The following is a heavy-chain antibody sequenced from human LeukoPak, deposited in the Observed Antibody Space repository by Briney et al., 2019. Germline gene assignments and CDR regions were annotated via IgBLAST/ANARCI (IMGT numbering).Heavy chain of an antibody. CDR3: AKDPETSSITLFGVVITPYFDY. Sequence: PGGCLRLSCAASGFTFSSYAMSWVRQAPGKGLEWVSAISGSGGSTYYADSVKGRFTISRDNSKNTLYLQTNSLRAEDTAVYYCAKDPETSSITLFGVVITPYFDYWGQGTLVTVSS. D-gene: IGHD3-3*01. V-gene: IGHV3-23*01. J-gene: IGHJ4*02. CDR1: GFTFSSYA. CDR2: ISGSGGST.